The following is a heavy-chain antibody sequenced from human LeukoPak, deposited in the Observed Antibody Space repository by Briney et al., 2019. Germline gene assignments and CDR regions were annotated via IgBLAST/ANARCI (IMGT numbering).Heavy chain of an antibody. CDR2: INPNSGGT. CDR3: ARFEYSSSEYRGAFDI. J-gene: IGHJ3*02. V-gene: IGHV1-2*02. D-gene: IGHD6-6*01. Sequence: ASVKVSCKASGYTFTSYDINWVRQATGQGLEWMGWINPNSGGTNYAQKFQGRVTMTRDTSISTAYMELSRLRSDDTAVYYCARFEYSSSEYRGAFDIWGQGTMVTVSS. CDR1: GYTFTSYD.